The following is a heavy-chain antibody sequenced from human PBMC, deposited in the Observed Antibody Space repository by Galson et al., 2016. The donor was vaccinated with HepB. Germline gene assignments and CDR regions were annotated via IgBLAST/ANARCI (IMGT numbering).Heavy chain of an antibody. D-gene: IGHD3-16*01. CDR2: IKSKRDGETT. J-gene: IGHJ4*02. Sequence: LRLSCAASGLSFSNHWMTWVRQAPGKGLEWVGRIKSKRDGETTDYAAPVKGRFAISRDDSKNTLYLQMNSLRMEDTAVYYCTTDGRYVITNPSIYWGQGTLVTVSS. CDR3: TTDGRYVITNPSIY. CDR1: GLSFSNHW. V-gene: IGHV3-15*07.